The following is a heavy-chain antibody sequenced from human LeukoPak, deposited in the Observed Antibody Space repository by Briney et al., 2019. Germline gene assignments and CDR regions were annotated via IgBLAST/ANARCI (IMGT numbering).Heavy chain of an antibody. J-gene: IGHJ5*02. V-gene: IGHV1-18*01. CDR1: GYTFTSYG. D-gene: IGHD3-10*01. Sequence: ASVKVSCKASGYTFTSYGISWVRQAPGQGLEWMGWISAYNCNTNYAQKLQGRVTMTTDTSTSTAYMELRSLRSDDTAVYYCARDPYYGSGSYNWFDPWGQGTLVTVSS. CDR3: ARDPYYGSGSYNWFDP. CDR2: ISAYNCNT.